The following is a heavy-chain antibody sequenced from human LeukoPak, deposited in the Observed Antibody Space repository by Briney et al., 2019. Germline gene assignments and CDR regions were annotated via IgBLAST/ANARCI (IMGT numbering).Heavy chain of an antibody. D-gene: IGHD2-8*02. CDR3: ARGTLTSGAGDY. CDR1: GGSFSGYY. CDR2: INHSGST. V-gene: IGHV4-34*01. Sequence: SETLSLTCAVYGGSFSGYYWSWIRQPPWKGLEWIGEINHSGSTNYNPSLKSRVTISVDTSKNQFSLKLSSVTAADTAVYYCARGTLTSGAGDYWGQGTLVTVSS. J-gene: IGHJ4*02.